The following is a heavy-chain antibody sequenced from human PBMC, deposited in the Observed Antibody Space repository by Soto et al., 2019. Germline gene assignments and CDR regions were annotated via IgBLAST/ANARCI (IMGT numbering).Heavy chain of an antibody. D-gene: IGHD6-13*01. V-gene: IGHV3-30-3*01. CDR3: AKVGAKSMGLIAAAGKGNRFDP. J-gene: IGHJ5*02. CDR2: ISYDGSNK. Sequence: PGGSLRLSCAASGFTFSSYAMHWVRQAPGKGLEWVAVISYDGSNKYYADSVKGRFTISRDNSKNTLYLQMNSLRAEDTAVYYCAKVGAKSMGLIAAAGKGNRFDPWGQGTLVTVSS. CDR1: GFTFSSYA.